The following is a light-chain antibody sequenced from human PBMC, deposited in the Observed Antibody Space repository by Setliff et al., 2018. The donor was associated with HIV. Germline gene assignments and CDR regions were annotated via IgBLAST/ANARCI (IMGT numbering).Light chain of an antibody. Sequence: QSALTQPASVSGSPGQSITISCTGISSDVGGYYSVSWYQQHPGKAPKLMIYDVINRPSGVSNRFSGSRSGNTASLTIPGLQVEDEADYYCSSYTTSSTLYVFGPGTKVTAL. CDR3: SSYTTSSTLYV. J-gene: IGLJ1*01. CDR2: DVI. V-gene: IGLV2-14*03. CDR1: SSDVGGYYS.